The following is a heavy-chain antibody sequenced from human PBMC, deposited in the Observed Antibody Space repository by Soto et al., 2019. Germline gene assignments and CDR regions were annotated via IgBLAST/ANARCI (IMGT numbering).Heavy chain of an antibody. CDR2: TYYTSTWNN. J-gene: IGHJ3*02. CDR3: AKGTGYTSGTNDASDI. D-gene: IGHD5-18*01. CDR1: WDSVSSNSVT. Sequence: SQTFSLTCAISWDSVSSNSVTWNWISKSPSGGLEWLGKTYYTSTWNNVYAGSVKSRITINPDTSKNQVSLQVNSVTPENTAVYYCAKGTGYTSGTNDASDIWGQGTMVTVSS. V-gene: IGHV6-1*01.